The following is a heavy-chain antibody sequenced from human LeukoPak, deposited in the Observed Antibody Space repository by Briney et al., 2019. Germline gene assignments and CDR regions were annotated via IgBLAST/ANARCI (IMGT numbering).Heavy chain of an antibody. CDR1: GFTFSSYG. CDR2: ISYDGSNK. J-gene: IGHJ4*02. V-gene: IGHV3-30*03. CDR3: ARSIGGSYFFCDY. Sequence: PGGSLRLSCAASGFTFSSYGMHWVRQAPGKGLEWVAVISYDGSNKYYADSVKGRFTISRDNSKNTPYLQMNSLRAEDTAVYYCARSIGGSYFFCDYWGQGTLVTVSS. D-gene: IGHD1-26*01.